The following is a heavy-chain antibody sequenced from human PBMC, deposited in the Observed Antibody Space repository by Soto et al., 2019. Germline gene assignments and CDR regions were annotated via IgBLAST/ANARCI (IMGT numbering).Heavy chain of an antibody. CDR3: AHSPGPGWFDP. J-gene: IGHJ5*02. V-gene: IGHV2-5*02. CDR1: GFSLSTSGVG. Sequence: QITLKESGPTLVKPTQTLTLTCTFSGFSLSTSGVGVGWIRQPPGKALEWLALIYWDDDTRYSPSLTSRLTITKDTSKNQVVLTMTNMDPVDTATYYCAHSPGPGWFDPWGQGTLVTVAS. CDR2: IYWDDDT.